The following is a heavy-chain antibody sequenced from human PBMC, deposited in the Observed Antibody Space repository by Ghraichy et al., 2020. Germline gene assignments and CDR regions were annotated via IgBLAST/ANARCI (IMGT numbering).Heavy chain of an antibody. D-gene: IGHD2-2*02. CDR1: GFTFSSYS. CDR3: ARGHCSSTSCYRGDYYMDV. CDR2: ISSSSSYI. Sequence: GGSLRLSCAASGFTFSSYSMNWVRQAPGKGLEWVSSISSSSSYIYYADSVKGRFTISRDNAKNSLYLQMNSLRAEDTAVYYCARGHCSSTSCYRGDYYMDVWGKGTTVTVSS. V-gene: IGHV3-21*01. J-gene: IGHJ6*03.